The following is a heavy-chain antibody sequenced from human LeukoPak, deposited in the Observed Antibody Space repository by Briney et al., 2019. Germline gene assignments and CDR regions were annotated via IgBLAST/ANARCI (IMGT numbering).Heavy chain of an antibody. V-gene: IGHV5-51*01. CDR1: GYSFTSYW. D-gene: IGHD2-15*01. CDR2: IYPGDSDT. Sequence: GESLQISCKGSGYSFTSYWIGWLRQLSGKGLEWMGIIYPGDSDTRYSPSFEGQVTISADKSISTAYLQWSSLKASDTAMYYCARQNVVVVAATARDDAFDSWGQGTMVTVSS. J-gene: IGHJ3*02. CDR3: ARQNVVVVAATARDDAFDS.